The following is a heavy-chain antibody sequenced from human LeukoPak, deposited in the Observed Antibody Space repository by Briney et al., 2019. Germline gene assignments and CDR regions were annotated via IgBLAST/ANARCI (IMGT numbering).Heavy chain of an antibody. CDR3: TRDTPGGYQLPADY. V-gene: IGHV3-49*03. D-gene: IGHD2-2*01. Sequence: GGSLRLSCTASGFTFGDYAMSWFRQAPGKGLEWAGFVRSKAYGGTTEYAASVKGRFTISRDDSKSIAYLQMNSLKTEDTAVYYCTRDTPGGYQLPADYWGQGTLVTVSS. CDR2: VRSKAYGGTT. J-gene: IGHJ4*02. CDR1: GFTFGDYA.